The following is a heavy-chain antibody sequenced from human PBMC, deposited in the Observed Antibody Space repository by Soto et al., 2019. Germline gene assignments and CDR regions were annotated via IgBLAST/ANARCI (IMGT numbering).Heavy chain of an antibody. D-gene: IGHD6-13*01. CDR3: ARERAIAATGIFYS. J-gene: IGHJ5*01. CDR1: GFTFSNFA. V-gene: IGHV3-30*04. CDR2: TSFDGKNK. Sequence: GGSLRLSCAASGFTFSNFAMYWVRQAPGKGLEWVAATSFDGKNKDYADSVKGRFTISRDNSKKTLFLQMNSLRPEDTAVYYCARERAIAATGIFYSWGQGTLVTVSS.